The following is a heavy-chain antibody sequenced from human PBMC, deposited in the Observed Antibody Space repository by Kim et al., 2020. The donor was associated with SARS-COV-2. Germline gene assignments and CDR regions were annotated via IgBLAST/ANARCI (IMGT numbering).Heavy chain of an antibody. CDR3: ARDSGTGSSSTDHHFDY. D-gene: IGHD2-8*02. Sequence: GGSLRLSCAASGFTFSNYEMNWVRQAPGTGLEWVSYIGISGSPIHYADSVKGRFTISRDNSKNSLYLQMNSLRAEDTAVYYCARDSGTGSSSTDHHFDYWGQGILVSVSS. J-gene: IGHJ4*02. CDR2: IGISGSPI. V-gene: IGHV3-48*03. CDR1: GFTFSNYE.